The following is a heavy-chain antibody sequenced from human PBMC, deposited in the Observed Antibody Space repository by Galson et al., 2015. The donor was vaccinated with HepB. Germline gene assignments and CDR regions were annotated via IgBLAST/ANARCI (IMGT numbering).Heavy chain of an antibody. CDR1: GFSLTTNAAN. V-gene: IGHV2-5*02. Sequence: LVTPTQTLTLPCTFSGFSLTTNAANVGWIRQPPGKAPEWLAVIYWDDDKRYRPSLETRLTLTKDTSNNQVVLKLTNMDPVDTATYYCVHRQKASYSDSSGYFYRGFNDFWGQGTLVTVSS. J-gene: IGHJ4*02. CDR3: VHRQKASYSDSSGYFYRGFNDF. CDR2: IYWDDDK. D-gene: IGHD3-22*01.